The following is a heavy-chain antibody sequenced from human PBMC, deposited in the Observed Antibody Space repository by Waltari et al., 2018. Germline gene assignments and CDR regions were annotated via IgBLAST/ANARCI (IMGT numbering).Heavy chain of an antibody. Sequence: EVQLVESGGGLVKPGGSLRPSCAASGFTFSSYSMNRVRPAPGKGLGWVSCISSRSRYIYYGDSVRGRFTITGDNAKNSLYLRMNSLRAEDTAVYNCARTRRTTVNDYGMDVWGQGTTVTVSS. CDR3: ARTRRTTVNDYGMDV. J-gene: IGHJ6*02. D-gene: IGHD4-17*01. CDR1: GFTFSSYS. V-gene: IGHV3-21*01. CDR2: ISSRSRYI.